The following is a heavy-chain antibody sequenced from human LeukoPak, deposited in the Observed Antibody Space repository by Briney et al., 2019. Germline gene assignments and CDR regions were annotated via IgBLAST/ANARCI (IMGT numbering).Heavy chain of an antibody. CDR2: INPNSGGT. V-gene: IGHV1-2*02. J-gene: IGHJ6*02. CDR3: ARISSSWYSPHYYYYYGMDV. D-gene: IGHD6-13*01. Sequence: ASVKVSCKASGYTFTGYYMHWVRQAPGQGLEWMGWINPNSGGTNYAQKFQGSVTMTRDTSISTAYMELSRLRPDDTAVYYCARISSSWYSPHYYYYYGMDVWGQGTTVTVSS. CDR1: GYTFTGYY.